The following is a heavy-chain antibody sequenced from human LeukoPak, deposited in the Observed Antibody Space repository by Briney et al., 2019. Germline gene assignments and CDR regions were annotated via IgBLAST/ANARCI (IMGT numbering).Heavy chain of an antibody. V-gene: IGHV3-11*06. D-gene: IGHD2-15*01. CDR2: ITGSSTYT. Sequence: GGSLRLSCAASGFTFSDYYMSWIRHAPGKGLEGVSYITGSSTYTNYADSVKGRFTISRDNAKNSLYLQMNSLRAEDTAVYYCARANGGYCSGGSCNPFDYWGQGTLVTVSS. J-gene: IGHJ4*02. CDR3: ARANGGYCSGGSCNPFDY. CDR1: GFTFSDYY.